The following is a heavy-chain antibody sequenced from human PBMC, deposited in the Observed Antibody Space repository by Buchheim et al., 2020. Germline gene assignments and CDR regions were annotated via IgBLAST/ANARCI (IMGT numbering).Heavy chain of an antibody. Sequence: EVQLVESGGGLVQPGGSLRLSCAASGFTFSSYWMYWVRQGPGKGLVWVSRIKSDGSRTSYADPVKGRFTISRDNAKNTLYLQMNSLRAEDTAVYYCARPVAGSDAFDIWGQGT. V-gene: IGHV3-74*01. CDR3: ARPVAGSDAFDI. CDR2: IKSDGSRT. CDR1: GFTFSSYW. D-gene: IGHD6-19*01. J-gene: IGHJ3*02.